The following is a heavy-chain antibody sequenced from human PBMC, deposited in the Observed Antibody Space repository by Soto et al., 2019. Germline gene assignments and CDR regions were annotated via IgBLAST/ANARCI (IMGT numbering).Heavy chain of an antibody. V-gene: IGHV3-23*01. CDR2: ITETGGDT. CDR1: GFTFGNFV. J-gene: IGHJ6*02. Sequence: GGSLRLSCAASGFTFGNFVMRWVRQTPGKGLEWVSTITETGGDTYYTDSVKGRFTISRDNSKNTLYLQMTSLRAEDTALYYCTKASSDRNHMEVWGPGTTVTVSS. CDR3: TKASSDRNHMEV.